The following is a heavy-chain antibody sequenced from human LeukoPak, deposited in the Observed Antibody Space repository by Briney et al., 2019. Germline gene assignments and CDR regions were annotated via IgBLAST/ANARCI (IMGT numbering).Heavy chain of an antibody. CDR1: GFTFTNYN. V-gene: IGHV3-21*01. D-gene: IGHD3-10*01. Sequence: GGSLRLSCAASGFTFTNYNMNWVRQAPGKGLEWVSSITSGSRYIYYGDSVKGRFTISRDNAKNSLFLQMDSLRAEDTAVYYCARDPSMVRGENTPYFDYWGQGTLVTVSS. J-gene: IGHJ4*02. CDR3: ARDPSMVRGENTPYFDY. CDR2: ITSGSRYI.